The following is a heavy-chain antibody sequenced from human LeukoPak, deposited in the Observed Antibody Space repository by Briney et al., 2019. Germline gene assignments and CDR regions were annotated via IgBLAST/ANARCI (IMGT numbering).Heavy chain of an antibody. D-gene: IGHD3-22*01. Sequence: GGSLRLSCGASGFTFSTYWMNWVRQAPGKGLVWVSHINGDGSNTNYADSVKGRFTISRDNAKNTLYLQMNSLRAEDTAVYYCARDSTYYYDSSGYPPDYWGQGTLVTVSS. V-gene: IGHV3-74*01. J-gene: IGHJ4*02. CDR3: ARDSTYYYDSSGYPPDY. CDR1: GFTFSTYW. CDR2: INGDGSNT.